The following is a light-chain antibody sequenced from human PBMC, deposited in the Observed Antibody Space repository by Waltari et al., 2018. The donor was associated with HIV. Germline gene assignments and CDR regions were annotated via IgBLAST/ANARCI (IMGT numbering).Light chain of an antibody. Sequence: QTVVTQEPSFSVSPGGTVTLTCGLSSGSVSTSYYPRWYQQTPGQAPRPLIYSTNPRSSGVPDLFSGSILGTKAALTITGAQADDESDYYFVMYMGICIEVFGGGTKLTVL. V-gene: IGLV8-61*01. J-gene: IGLJ2*01. CDR3: VMYMGICIEV. CDR1: SGSVSTSYY. CDR2: STN.